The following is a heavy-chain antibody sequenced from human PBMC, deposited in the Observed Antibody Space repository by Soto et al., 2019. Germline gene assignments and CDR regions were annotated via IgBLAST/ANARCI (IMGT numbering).Heavy chain of an antibody. CDR3: ATSYGSGSAHFDS. CDR1: GDTFSRFT. J-gene: IGHJ4*02. V-gene: IGHV1-69*02. D-gene: IGHD3-10*01. CDR2: IIPMLGMS. Sequence: QVQLVQSGAEVTKPGSSVTVSCTASGDTFSRFTLSWVRQAPGQGLEWMGRIIPMLGMSNSALKFQGRVTITAHKSMNKVYMHLNSLRSDDTAVYYCATSYGSGSAHFDSWGQGTLVTVSS.